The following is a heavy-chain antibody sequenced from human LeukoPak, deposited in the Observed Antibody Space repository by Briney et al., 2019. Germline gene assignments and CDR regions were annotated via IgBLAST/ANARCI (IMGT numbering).Heavy chain of an antibody. CDR3: ATKVIVTTTGWLFDS. V-gene: IGHV3-48*03. CDR2: ISSRGSPI. Sequence: GGSLRLSCAASGFTFSSFETNWVRQAPGKGLKWVSYISSRGSPIYYADSVKGRFTISRDNARNSLYLRMNSLRAEDTAVYYCATKVIVTTTGWLFDSWGQGMLVTVSS. D-gene: IGHD5-12*01. J-gene: IGHJ4*02. CDR1: GFTFSSFE.